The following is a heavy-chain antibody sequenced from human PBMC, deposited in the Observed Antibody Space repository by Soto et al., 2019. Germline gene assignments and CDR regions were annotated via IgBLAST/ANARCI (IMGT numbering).Heavy chain of an antibody. J-gene: IGHJ6*02. CDR3: ARDLRYSYGYNYYGMDV. Sequence: GGSLRLSCAASGFTFSSYSMNWVCQAPGKGLEWVSSISSSGSYIYYADSVKGRFTISRDNAKNSLYLQMNSLRAEDTAVYYCARDLRYSYGYNYYGMDVWGQGTTVTVS. CDR1: GFTFSSYS. V-gene: IGHV3-21*01. CDR2: ISSSGSYI. D-gene: IGHD5-18*01.